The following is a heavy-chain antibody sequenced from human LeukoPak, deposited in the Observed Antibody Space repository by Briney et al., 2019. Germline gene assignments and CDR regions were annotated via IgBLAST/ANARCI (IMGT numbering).Heavy chain of an antibody. CDR2: INPNSGGT. CDR1: GYTFTGYY. V-gene: IGHV1-2*02. D-gene: IGHD6-19*01. CDR3: ARDLVAVAGLGY. J-gene: IGHJ4*02. Sequence: ASVKVSCKASGYTFTGYYMRWVRQAPGQGLEWMGWINPNSGGTNYAQKFQGRVTMTRDTSISTAYMELSRLRSDDTAVYYCARDLVAVAGLGYWGQGTLVTVSS.